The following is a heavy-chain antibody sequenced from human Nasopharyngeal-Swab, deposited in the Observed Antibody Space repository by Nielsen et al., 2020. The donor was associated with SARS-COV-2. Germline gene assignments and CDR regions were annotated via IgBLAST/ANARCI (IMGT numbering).Heavy chain of an antibody. CDR2: IYSSGSP. CDR1: GGSITSSSYY. J-gene: IGHJ4*02. Sequence: SDTLSLTCTVSGGSITSSSYYWVWIRQPPGKGLEWIGTIYSSGSPLYNPSLKTRVILSLGTSKNQFSLKLTSVTAADTAVYYCARGTVGVTFDYWGQGTLVTVSS. D-gene: IGHD1-26*01. CDR3: ARGTVGVTFDY. V-gene: IGHV4-39*07.